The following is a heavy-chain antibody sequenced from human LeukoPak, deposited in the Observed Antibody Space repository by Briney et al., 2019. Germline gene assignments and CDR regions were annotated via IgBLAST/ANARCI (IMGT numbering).Heavy chain of an antibody. Sequence: GGSLRLSCAASGFTFSSYAFTWVRQAPGKGLEWLSAICVSGDSTYHADSVKGRFAISRDNSKNTLFLQMNSLRAEDTAVYYCAKRDSHSGTYVIDYWGQGTLVTVSS. CDR2: ICVSGDST. CDR1: GFTFSSYA. V-gene: IGHV3-23*01. J-gene: IGHJ4*02. CDR3: AKRDSHSGTYVIDY. D-gene: IGHD3-10*01.